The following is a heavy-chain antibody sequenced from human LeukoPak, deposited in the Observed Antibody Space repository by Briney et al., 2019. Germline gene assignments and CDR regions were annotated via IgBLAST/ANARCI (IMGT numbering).Heavy chain of an antibody. V-gene: IGHV1-2*06. CDR2: INPNSGGT. J-gene: IGHJ4*02. CDR1: GYTFTGYY. CDR3: ASSQYYYGSGSYYTPDY. D-gene: IGHD3-10*01. Sequence: ASVKVSCKASGYTFTGYYIHWVRQAPGQGLEWMGRINPNSGGTNYAQKFQGRVTMTRDTSISTAYMELSRLRSDDTAVYYCASSQYYYGSGSYYTPDYWGQGTLVTVSS.